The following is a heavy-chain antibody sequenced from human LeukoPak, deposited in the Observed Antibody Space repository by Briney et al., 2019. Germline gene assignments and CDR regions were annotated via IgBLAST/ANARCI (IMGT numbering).Heavy chain of an antibody. CDR2: ISSSSSYI. D-gene: IGHD3-22*01. Sequence: GGSLRLSCVASGFTFSSYWMHWVRQAPGKGLEWVSSISSSSSYIYYADSVTGRFTISRDNAKNSLYLQMNSLRAEDTAVYYCARDPYYDSSGYYYYFDYWGQGTLVTVSS. CDR3: ARDPYYDSSGYYYYFDY. V-gene: IGHV3-21*01. CDR1: GFTFSSYW. J-gene: IGHJ4*02.